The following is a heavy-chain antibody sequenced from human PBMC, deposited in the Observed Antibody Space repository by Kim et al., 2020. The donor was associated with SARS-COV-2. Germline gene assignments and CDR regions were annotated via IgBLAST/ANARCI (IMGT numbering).Heavy chain of an antibody. CDR3: ARDLIAAAHGYYYGMDV. CDR1: GYTFTSYA. V-gene: IGHV1-3*01. J-gene: IGHJ6*02. Sequence: ASVKVSCKASGYTFTSYAMHWVRQAPGQRLEWMGWINAGNGNTKYSQKFQGRVTITRDTSASTAYMELSSLRSEDTAVYYCARDLIAAAHGYYYGMDVWGQGTTVTVSS. CDR2: INAGNGNT. D-gene: IGHD6-13*01.